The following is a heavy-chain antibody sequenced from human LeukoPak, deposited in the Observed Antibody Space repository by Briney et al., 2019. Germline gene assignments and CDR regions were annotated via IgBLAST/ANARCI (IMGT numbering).Heavy chain of an antibody. CDR2: INPNSGGT. Sequence: ASVKVSCKASGYTFTGYYMHWVRQAPGQGLEWMGWINPNSGGTNYAQKFQGRVTMTRGTSISTAYMELSRLRSDDTAVYYCTRGSIAYYYMDVWGKGTTVTISS. CDR1: GYTFTGYY. D-gene: IGHD3-22*01. CDR3: TRGSIAYYYMDV. V-gene: IGHV1-2*02. J-gene: IGHJ6*03.